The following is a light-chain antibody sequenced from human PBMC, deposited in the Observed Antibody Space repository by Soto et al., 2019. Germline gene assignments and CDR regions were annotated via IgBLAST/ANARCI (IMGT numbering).Light chain of an antibody. Sequence: EIVLTQSPGALSLSPGERATLSCGASQSVSSSYLAWYQQKPGQAPRLLIYGASTRDTGIPNRFSGSGSGTDFTLTISRLESEDFAVYYCQQYGSSPPTFGQGTNVEIK. J-gene: IGKJ1*01. CDR1: QSVSSSY. CDR3: QQYGSSPPT. V-gene: IGKV3-20*01. CDR2: GAS.